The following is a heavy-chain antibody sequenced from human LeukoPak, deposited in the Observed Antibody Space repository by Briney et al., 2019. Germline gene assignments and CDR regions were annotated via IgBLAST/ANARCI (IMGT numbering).Heavy chain of an antibody. J-gene: IGHJ4*02. CDR3: ATDIEAGTAGFSFDY. CDR1: GFSFAYYA. CDR2: ITVNGDGP. D-gene: IGHD2-21*02. Sequence: GGCLRLSCAPSGFSFAYYAMHCVCQAPGKSVWWGSLITVNGDGPYSADSVTGRFTISRDNSKSSLSLQMNSLRTEDTALYYCATDIEAGTAGFSFDYWGQGTLVAVSS. V-gene: IGHV3-43*02.